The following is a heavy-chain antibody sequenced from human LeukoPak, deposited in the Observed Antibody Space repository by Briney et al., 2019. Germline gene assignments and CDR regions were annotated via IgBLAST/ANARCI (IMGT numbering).Heavy chain of an antibody. CDR2: VYSGGRT. V-gene: IGHV3-66*02. Sequence: GGSLRLSCAASGFIVDDTYMSWVRQAPGKGLEWVSVVYSGGRTFNADSVKGRFIISRDNSKNTVYLQMNSLRTDDTAVYYCARQATASLEYWGQGTLVTVSS. D-gene: IGHD6-13*01. CDR1: GFIVDDTY. CDR3: ARQATASLEY. J-gene: IGHJ4*02.